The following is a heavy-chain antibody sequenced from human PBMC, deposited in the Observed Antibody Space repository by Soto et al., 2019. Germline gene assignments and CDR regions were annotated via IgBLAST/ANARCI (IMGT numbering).Heavy chain of an antibody. V-gene: IGHV4-30-4*01. D-gene: IGHD6-13*01. CDR1: GGSISSGDYY. Sequence: QVQLQESGPGLVKPSQTLSLTCTVSGGSISSGDYYWSWIRQPPGKGLEWIGYIYYSGSTYYNPSLKTPVTISVDTSKNHFSLKLSSVTAAATAVYYCAIGGTRTLVAAAGQFDYWGQGTLVTVSS. CDR3: AIGGTRTLVAAAGQFDY. J-gene: IGHJ4*02. CDR2: IYYSGST.